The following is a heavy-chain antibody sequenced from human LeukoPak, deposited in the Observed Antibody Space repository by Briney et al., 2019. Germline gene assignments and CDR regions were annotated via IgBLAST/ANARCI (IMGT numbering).Heavy chain of an antibody. D-gene: IGHD3-3*01. CDR1: GYTFTGYY. Sequence: ASAKVSCKASGYTFTGYYMHWVRQAPGQGLEWMGWINPNSGGTNYAQKFQGRVTMTRDTSISTAYMELSRLRSDDTAVYYCASEDFWSGYCGYWGQGTLVTVSS. V-gene: IGHV1-2*02. CDR3: ASEDFWSGYCGY. J-gene: IGHJ4*02. CDR2: INPNSGGT.